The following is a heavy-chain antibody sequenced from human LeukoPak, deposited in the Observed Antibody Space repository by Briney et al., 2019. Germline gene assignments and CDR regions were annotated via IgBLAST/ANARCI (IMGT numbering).Heavy chain of an antibody. D-gene: IGHD3-9*01. CDR3: ARGRTQDLRYFDWLLDY. CDR1: GGTFSSYA. V-gene: IGHV1-69*13. CDR2: IIPIFGTA. Sequence: SVKVSCKASGGTFSSYAISWVRQAPGQGLQWMGGIIPIFGTANYAQKFQRRVTITSDESTSTAYMELSSLRSEDTAVYYCARGRTQDLRYFDWLLDYWGQGTLVTVSS. J-gene: IGHJ4*02.